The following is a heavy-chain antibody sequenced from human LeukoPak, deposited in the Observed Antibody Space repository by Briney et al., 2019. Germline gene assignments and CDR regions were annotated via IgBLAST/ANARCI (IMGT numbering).Heavy chain of an antibody. J-gene: IGHJ1*01. CDR2: IYSGGST. CDR3: ARDGYSAEYFQH. D-gene: IGHD5-24*01. V-gene: IGHV3-53*01. Sequence: GGSLRLSCAASGFIVSSNYMSWVRQAPGEGLEWVSIIYSGGSTFYADSVKGRFTISRDNSKNTLYLQMNSLRAEDTAVYYCARDGYSAEYFQHWGQGTLVTASS. CDR1: GFIVSSNY.